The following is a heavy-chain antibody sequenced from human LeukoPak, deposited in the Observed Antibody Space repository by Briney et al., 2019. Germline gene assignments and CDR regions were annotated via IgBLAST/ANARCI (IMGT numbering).Heavy chain of an antibody. CDR3: AKRGVVIRVIRVGFHKEAYYFDS. Sequence: GGSLRLTCAVSGITLSDYGMSWVRQAPGKGLEWVAGISGSGGGTNYADSVKGRFTVSRDNYKNTLYLQMNSLGAEDTAVYFCAKRGVVIRVIRVGFHKEAYYFDSWGQGALVTVSS. D-gene: IGHD3-22*01. V-gene: IGHV3-23*01. J-gene: IGHJ4*02. CDR1: GITLSDYG. CDR2: ISGSGGGT.